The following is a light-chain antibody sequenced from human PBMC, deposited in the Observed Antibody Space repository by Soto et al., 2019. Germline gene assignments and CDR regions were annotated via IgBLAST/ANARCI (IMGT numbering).Light chain of an antibody. Sequence: EVVMTQSPDTLSVSPGEIATLSCRASQSVNTNLAWYQQRPGQAPRVLIYAASTRATGIADRFSGSGSGTDFTLTISSLQPEDIGRYYCQEYNDWPRGTFGQGTKVELK. CDR1: QSVNTN. CDR2: AAS. J-gene: IGKJ1*01. V-gene: IGKV3-15*01. CDR3: QEYNDWPRGT.